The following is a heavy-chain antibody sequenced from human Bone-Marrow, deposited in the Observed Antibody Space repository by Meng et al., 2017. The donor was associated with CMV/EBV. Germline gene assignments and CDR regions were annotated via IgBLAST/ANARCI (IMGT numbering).Heavy chain of an antibody. CDR2: ISAYNGNT. CDR3: AKAGITIFGVVITNTGLDY. D-gene: IGHD3-3*01. J-gene: IGHJ4*02. CDR1: GYTFTGYY. V-gene: IGHV1-18*04. Sequence: ASVKVSCKASGYTFTGYYMHWVRQAPGQGLEWMGWISAYNGNTNYAQKLQGRVTMTTDTSTSTAYMELRSLRSDDTAVYYCAKAGITIFGVVITNTGLDYWGQGTLVTVSS.